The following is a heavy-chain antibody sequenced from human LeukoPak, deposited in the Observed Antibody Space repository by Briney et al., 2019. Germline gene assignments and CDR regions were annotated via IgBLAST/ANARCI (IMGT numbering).Heavy chain of an antibody. CDR3: ARGSSGYFDY. CDR1: GYTFISYH. D-gene: IGHD3-22*01. V-gene: IGHV1-46*01. CDR2: INPSGGST. Sequence: GASVKVSCKASGYTFISYHIHWVRQAPGQGLEWMGIINPSGGSTGYAQKFQGRVTMTRDMSTSTVYMELSSLRSEDTAVYYCARGSSGYFDYWGQGTLVTVSS. J-gene: IGHJ4*02.